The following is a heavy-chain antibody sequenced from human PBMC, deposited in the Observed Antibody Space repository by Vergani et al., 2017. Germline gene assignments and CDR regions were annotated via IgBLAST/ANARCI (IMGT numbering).Heavy chain of an antibody. J-gene: IGHJ4*02. Sequence: QVPLVESGGGVVQPGRSRRLSCAASGFTFSSYAMHWVRQSPGKGLEWMAVTSYDGSNKYYADSVKGRFTISRDNSKNTLFLQMNSLRPEDTAVYYCARDTVTGSRYFDYWGQGTLVTVSP. CDR1: GFTFSSYA. CDR3: ARDTVTGSRYFDY. V-gene: IGHV3-30-3*01. CDR2: TSYDGSNK. D-gene: IGHD6-19*01.